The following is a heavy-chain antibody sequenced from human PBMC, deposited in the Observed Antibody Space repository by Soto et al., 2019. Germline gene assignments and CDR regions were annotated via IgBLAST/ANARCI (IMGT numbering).Heavy chain of an antibody. Sequence: ASVKVSCKASGYTFTSYGISWVRQAPGQGLEWMGWISAYNGNTNYAQKLQGRVTMTTDTSTSTAYMELRSLRSDDTAVYYCAREINDFWSGYHNWFDPWGQGTLVPVSS. CDR1: GYTFTSYG. CDR2: ISAYNGNT. V-gene: IGHV1-18*01. D-gene: IGHD3-3*01. J-gene: IGHJ5*02. CDR3: AREINDFWSGYHNWFDP.